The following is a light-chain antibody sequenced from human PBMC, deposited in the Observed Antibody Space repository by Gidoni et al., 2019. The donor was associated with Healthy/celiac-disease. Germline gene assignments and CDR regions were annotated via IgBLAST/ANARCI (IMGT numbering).Light chain of an antibody. Sequence: IQMTQSPSSLSASVGDRVTITCRASQSISSYLNWYQQKPGKAPKLLIYAASSLQSGVPSRLSGSGSGTDFTLTISSLQPEDFANYYCQQSYSTLITFGQGTRLEIK. V-gene: IGKV1-39*01. CDR3: QQSYSTLIT. CDR1: QSISSY. J-gene: IGKJ5*01. CDR2: AAS.